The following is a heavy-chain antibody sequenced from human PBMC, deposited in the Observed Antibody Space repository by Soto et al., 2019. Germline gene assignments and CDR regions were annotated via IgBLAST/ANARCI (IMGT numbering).Heavy chain of an antibody. CDR3: ATKRWLQLGAFDI. Sequence: PGGSLRLSCAASGFTFSSYAMSWVRQAPGKGLEWVSAISGSGGSTYYADSVKGRFTISRGNSKNTLYLQMNSLRAEDTAVYYCATKRWLQLGAFDIWGQGTMVTVSS. D-gene: IGHD5-12*01. J-gene: IGHJ3*02. V-gene: IGHV3-23*01. CDR1: GFTFSSYA. CDR2: ISGSGGST.